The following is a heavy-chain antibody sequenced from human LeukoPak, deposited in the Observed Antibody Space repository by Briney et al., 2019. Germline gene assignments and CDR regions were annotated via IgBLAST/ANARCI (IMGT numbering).Heavy chain of an antibody. J-gene: IGHJ4*02. D-gene: IGHD5-12*01. Sequence: GGSLRLSCAASGFTFSFYEMNWVRQAPGKGLEWVSYISSSGITIYYADSVKGRFTISRDNAKNSLYLQLNSLRAEDTAVYYCARDGGYPGYFDYWAQGTLVTVSS. CDR3: ARDGGYPGYFDY. CDR2: ISSSGITI. V-gene: IGHV3-48*03. CDR1: GFTFSFYE.